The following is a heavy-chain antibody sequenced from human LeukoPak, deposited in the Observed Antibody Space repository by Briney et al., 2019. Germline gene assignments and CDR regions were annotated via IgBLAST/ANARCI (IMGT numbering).Heavy chain of an antibody. CDR3: AREIVVPAAPYYYGMDV. CDR2: IYSSGTT. J-gene: IGHJ6*02. D-gene: IGHD2-2*01. CDR1: GGSISSHY. Sequence: SDTLSLTCTVSGGSISSHYWSWIRQPPGKGPEWIGYIYSSGTTKYNPSLMSRVTISVDTTKNQFSLRLNSVTAADTAVYYCAREIVVPAAPYYYGMDVWGQGTSVTVSS. V-gene: IGHV4-59*11.